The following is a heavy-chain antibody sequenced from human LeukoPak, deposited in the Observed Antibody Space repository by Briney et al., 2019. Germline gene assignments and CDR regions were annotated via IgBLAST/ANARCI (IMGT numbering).Heavy chain of an antibody. J-gene: IGHJ6*02. CDR2: INHSGST. CDR1: GGSFSGYY. V-gene: IGHV4-34*01. D-gene: IGHD2-15*01. CDR3: ARGTPGMVVAAIPGSALYGMDV. Sequence: SETLSLTCAVYGGSFSGYYWSWIRQPPGKGLEWIGEINHSGSTNYNPSLESRVTISVDTSKNQFSLKLSSVTAADTAVYYCARGTPGMVVAAIPGSALYGMDVWGQGTTVTVSS.